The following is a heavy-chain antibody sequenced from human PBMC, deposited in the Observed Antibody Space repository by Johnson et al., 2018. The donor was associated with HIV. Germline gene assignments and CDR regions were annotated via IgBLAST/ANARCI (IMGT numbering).Heavy chain of an antibody. Sequence: VQLVESGGGLVQPGGSLRLSCAASGFTLSTYWMTWVRQAPGKELEWVANIRQDGGERYYVDSVKGRFTISRDNAKRSLFLQMNSVRAEDTAVYYCARSQGSGEGAFDMWGQGTMVTVSS. J-gene: IGHJ3*02. V-gene: IGHV3-7*05. D-gene: IGHD2-21*01. CDR3: ARSQGSGEGAFDM. CDR2: IRQDGGER. CDR1: GFTLSTYW.